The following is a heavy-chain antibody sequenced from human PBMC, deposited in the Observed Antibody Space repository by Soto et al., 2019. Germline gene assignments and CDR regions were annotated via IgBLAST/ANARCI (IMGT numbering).Heavy chain of an antibody. V-gene: IGHV1-69*12. CDR1: GGTFSSYT. J-gene: IGHJ2*01. CDR2: IIPIFGTA. Sequence: QVQLVQSGAEVKKPGSSVTVSCKDSGGTFSSYTISWVRQAPGQGLEWMGGIIPIFGTANYAQKFQGRVTITADESTSTAYMELSSLRSEDTAVYYCARGNHRWLQLWYFDLWGRGTLVTVSS. CDR3: ARGNHRWLQLWYFDL. D-gene: IGHD5-12*01.